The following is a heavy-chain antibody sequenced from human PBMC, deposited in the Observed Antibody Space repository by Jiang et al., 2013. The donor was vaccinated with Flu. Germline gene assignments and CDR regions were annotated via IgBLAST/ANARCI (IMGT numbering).Heavy chain of an antibody. CDR2: IDPSDSYT. CDR3: ARQYSSAYYAGVWFDS. Sequence: LEWMGRIDPSDSYTTYSPSFEGHVTFSSDRSTSTAYLQWSSLKASDTAMYYCARQYSSAYYAGVWFDSWGQGTLVTVSS. J-gene: IGHJ5*01. V-gene: IGHV5-10-1*01. D-gene: IGHD6-25*01.